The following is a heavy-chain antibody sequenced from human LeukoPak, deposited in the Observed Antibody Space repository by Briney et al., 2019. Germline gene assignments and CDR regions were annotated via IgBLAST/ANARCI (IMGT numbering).Heavy chain of an antibody. J-gene: IGHJ4*02. D-gene: IGHD3-22*01. Sequence: SGGFLRLSCAASGFTFSSYGMHWVRQAPGKGLEWVAVIWYDGSNKYYADSVKGRFTISRDNSKNTLYLQMNSLRAEDTAVYYCAGGYYDSSVADYWGQGTLVTVSS. V-gene: IGHV3-33*01. CDR2: IWYDGSNK. CDR1: GFTFSSYG. CDR3: AGGYYDSSVADY.